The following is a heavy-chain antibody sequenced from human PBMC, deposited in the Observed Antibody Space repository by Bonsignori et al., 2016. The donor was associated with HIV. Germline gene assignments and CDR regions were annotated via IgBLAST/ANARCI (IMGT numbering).Heavy chain of an antibody. CDR3: ARRQWLACDY. CDR2: IYPGDSDT. J-gene: IGHJ4*02. V-gene: IGHV5-51*01. D-gene: IGHD6-19*01. Sequence: VRQMPGKGLEWMGIIYPGDSDTRYSPSFQGQVTISADKSISTAYLQWSSLKASDTAMYYCARRQWLACDYWGQGTLVTVSS.